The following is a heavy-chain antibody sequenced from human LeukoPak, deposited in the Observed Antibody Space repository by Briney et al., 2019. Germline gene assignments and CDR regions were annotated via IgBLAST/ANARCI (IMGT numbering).Heavy chain of an antibody. CDR3: ARDSGRGSSASCYGY. CDR1: GFTFSSYW. CDR2: ISSSGSTI. Sequence: GGSLRLSCAASGFTFSSYWMSWVRQAPGKGLEWVSAISSSGSTIYYADSVKGRFTISRDNAKNSLYLQMNSLIAEDTAVYFCARDSGRGSSASCYGYWGQGTLVTVSS. J-gene: IGHJ4*02. V-gene: IGHV3-48*04. D-gene: IGHD2-2*01.